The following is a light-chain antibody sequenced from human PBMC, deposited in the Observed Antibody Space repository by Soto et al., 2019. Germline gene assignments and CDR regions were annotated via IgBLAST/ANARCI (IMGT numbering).Light chain of an antibody. V-gene: IGLV1-44*01. CDR1: RSNIGINA. Sequence: QSVLTQPPSVSGTPGQRVSISCSGSRSNIGINAVDWYHQLPGTAPKVLIYANNQRPSGVPDRFSGSKSGTSASLAINGLQSDDEAHYYCAAWDESMNGLVFGGGNKVTVL. J-gene: IGLJ2*01. CDR3: AAWDESMNGLV. CDR2: ANN.